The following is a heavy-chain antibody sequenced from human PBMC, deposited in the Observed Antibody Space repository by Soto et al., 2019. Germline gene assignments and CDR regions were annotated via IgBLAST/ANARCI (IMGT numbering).Heavy chain of an antibody. CDR3: ARELGDGYHRGGFWFYP. V-gene: IGHV4-59*12. CDR2: IYYSGST. D-gene: IGHD5-12*01. CDR1: GGSISSYY. Sequence: SETLSLTCTVSGGSISSYYWSWIRQPPGKGLEWIGYIYYSGSTNYNPSLKSRVTISVDTSKNQFSLKLSSVTAADTAVYYCARELGDGYHRGGFWFYPWGQGTLVTVSS. J-gene: IGHJ5*02.